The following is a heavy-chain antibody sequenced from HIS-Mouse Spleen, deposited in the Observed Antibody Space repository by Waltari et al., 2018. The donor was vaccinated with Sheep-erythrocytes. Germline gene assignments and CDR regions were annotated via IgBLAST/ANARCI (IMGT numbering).Heavy chain of an antibody. J-gene: IGHJ5*02. Sequence: GTGTAWIGYIYYSGSTYYNPSLKSRVTISVDTSKNQFSLKLSSVTAADTAVYYCARALIITMVRGVTSNWFDPWGQGTLVTVSS. CDR3: ARALIITMVRGVTSNWFDP. D-gene: IGHD3-10*01. CDR2: IYYSGST. V-gene: IGHV4-31*02.